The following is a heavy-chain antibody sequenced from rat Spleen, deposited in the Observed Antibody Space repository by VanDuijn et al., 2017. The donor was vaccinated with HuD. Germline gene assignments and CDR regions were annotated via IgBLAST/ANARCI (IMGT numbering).Heavy chain of an antibody. CDR3: GKGMGITN. Sequence: EVQLVESGGGLVQPGQSLKLSCVASGFTFSSYWMFWIRQAPGEGLEWVSSINTDGANTYYPDSVKGRFTISRDNAENTVYLQMNSLRSEDTATYYCGKGMGITNWGQGVMVTVSS. CDR2: INTDGANT. J-gene: IGHJ2*01. D-gene: IGHD1-9*01. CDR1: GFTFSSYW. V-gene: IGHV5-58*01.